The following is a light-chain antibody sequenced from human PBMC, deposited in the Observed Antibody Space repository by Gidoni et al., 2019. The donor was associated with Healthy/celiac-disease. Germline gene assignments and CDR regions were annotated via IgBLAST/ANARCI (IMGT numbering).Light chain of an antibody. V-gene: IGLV1-51*01. Sequence: VLTQPPSVSAAPGQKVTISCSGSSSNIGNNYVSWYQQLPGTAPKLLIYDNNKRPSGIPDRFSGSKSGTSATLGITGLQTGDEADYYCGTWDSSLSAVVFGGGTKLTVL. CDR1: SSNIGNNY. J-gene: IGLJ2*01. CDR3: GTWDSSLSAVV. CDR2: DNN.